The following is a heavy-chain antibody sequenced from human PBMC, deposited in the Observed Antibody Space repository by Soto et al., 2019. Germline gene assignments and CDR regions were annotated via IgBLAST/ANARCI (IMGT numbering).Heavy chain of an antibody. Sequence: QVQLQESGPGLVKPSQTLSLTCTVYGGSISSGGYYWSWLRQHPGKGLEWIGYIYYSGSTYYNPSLKSRVTISVDTSKNQFSLKRSSVTAADTAVYYCARVQAAAGTDYGMDVWGQGTTVTVSS. J-gene: IGHJ6*02. CDR2: IYYSGST. D-gene: IGHD6-13*01. V-gene: IGHV4-31*03. CDR3: ARVQAAAGTDYGMDV. CDR1: GGSISSGGYY.